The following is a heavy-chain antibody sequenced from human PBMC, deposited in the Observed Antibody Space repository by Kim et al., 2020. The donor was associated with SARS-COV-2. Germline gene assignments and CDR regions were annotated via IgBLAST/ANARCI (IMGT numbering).Heavy chain of an antibody. J-gene: IGHJ6*02. V-gene: IGHV3-74*01. CDR1: GFTFSSRW. D-gene: IGHD3-3*02. CDR2: ISGDGTKT. Sequence: GGSLRLSCAASGFTFSSRWMDWVRQVPGKGLLCVARISGDGTKTTYSDPVKGRFTISRDNAKNTLYLQMNGLRAEDTAIYFCAKDAFFFMDVWGQGTTVTVSS. CDR3: AKDAFFFMDV.